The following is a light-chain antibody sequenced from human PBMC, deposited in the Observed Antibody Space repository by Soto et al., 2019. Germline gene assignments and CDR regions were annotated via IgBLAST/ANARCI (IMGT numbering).Light chain of an antibody. Sequence: EIVMTQSPATLSVSPGETASLSCRASQSISNYLAWYQHKPGQAPRLLIFGASTRATGIPARFSGSGSGTEFTLTISSLQSEDFAVYYCQQYNNWPRTFGQGTKVDIK. CDR2: GAS. CDR1: QSISNY. CDR3: QQYNNWPRT. J-gene: IGKJ1*01. V-gene: IGKV3-15*01.